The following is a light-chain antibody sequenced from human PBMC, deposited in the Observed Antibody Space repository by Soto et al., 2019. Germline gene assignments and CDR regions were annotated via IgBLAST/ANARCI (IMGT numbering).Light chain of an antibody. J-gene: IGLJ3*02. V-gene: IGLV2-11*01. CDR2: DVS. Sequence: QSALTQPRSVSGSPGQSVTISCTGTSSDVGGYNYVSWYQQHPGKAPKLMIYDVSKWPSGVPVRFSGSKSGNTASLTISGLQAEDEADYYCCSYAGNSLWVFGGGTKVTVL. CDR1: SSDVGGYNY. CDR3: CSYAGNSLWV.